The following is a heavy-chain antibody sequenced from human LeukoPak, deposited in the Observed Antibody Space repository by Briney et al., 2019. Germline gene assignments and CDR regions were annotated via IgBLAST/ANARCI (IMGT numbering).Heavy chain of an antibody. V-gene: IGHV3-33*01. CDR2: IWYDGSNK. CDR1: GFTFSSYG. D-gene: IGHD5-18*01. J-gene: IGHJ4*02. Sequence: GGSLRLSCAASGFTFSSYGMHWVRQAPGKGLEWVAVIWYDGSNKYYADSVKGRFTISRDNSKNTLYLQMNSLRAEDTAVHYCARALLGRGYSYGYFDYWGQGTLVTVSS. CDR3: ARALLGRGYSYGYFDY.